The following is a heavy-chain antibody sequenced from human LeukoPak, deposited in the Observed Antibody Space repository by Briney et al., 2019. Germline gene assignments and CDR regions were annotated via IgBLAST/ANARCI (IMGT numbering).Heavy chain of an antibody. CDR1: GGTFSSYA. CDR3: ARVSTPGSQLLPWTYCYYGMDV. D-gene: IGHD2-2*01. J-gene: IGHJ6*04. Sequence: SVKVSCKASGGTFSSYAISWVRQAPGQGLEWMGGIIPIFGTANYAQKFQGRVTITADESTSTVYMELSSLRSEDTAVYYCARVSTPGSQLLPWTYCYYGMDVWGKGTTVTVSS. CDR2: IIPIFGTA. V-gene: IGHV1-69*13.